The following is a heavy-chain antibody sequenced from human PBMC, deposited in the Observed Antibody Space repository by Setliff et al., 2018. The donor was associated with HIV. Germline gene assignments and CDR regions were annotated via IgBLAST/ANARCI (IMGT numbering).Heavy chain of an antibody. D-gene: IGHD5-18*01. J-gene: IGHJ3*02. CDR1: GGAIRTYY. Sequence: PSETLSLTCTVSGGAIRTYYWSWIRQPPGKGLEWIGYIHYSGSTNYSPSLKSRVTISVDTSKNQFSLKLSSVTAADTAVYYCARRQQLWLLYAFDIWGQGTMVTVSS. CDR3: ARRQQLWLLYAFDI. V-gene: IGHV4-59*08. CDR2: IHYSGST.